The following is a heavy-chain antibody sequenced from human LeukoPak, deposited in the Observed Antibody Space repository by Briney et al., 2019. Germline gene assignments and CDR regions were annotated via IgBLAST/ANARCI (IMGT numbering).Heavy chain of an antibody. V-gene: IGHV4-34*01. CDR3: ARGNPSGSSAAFDY. CDR1: GGSFSGYY. Sequence: SETLSLTCAVYGGSFSGYYWSWIRQPPGKGLEWIGEINHSGGTNYNPSLKSRVTISVDTSKNQFSLKLSSVTAADTAVYYCARGNPSGSSAAFDYWGQGTLVTVSS. J-gene: IGHJ4*02. CDR2: INHSGGT. D-gene: IGHD1-26*01.